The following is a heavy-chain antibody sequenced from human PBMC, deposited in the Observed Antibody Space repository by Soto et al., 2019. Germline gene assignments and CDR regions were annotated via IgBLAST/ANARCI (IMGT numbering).Heavy chain of an antibody. CDR3: ATSNYGERD. CDR2: VSGNGGST. Sequence: EGQVLESGGSLVQPGGSLRLTCVASGFTLSNFGMSWVRQAPGKGLEWVSFVSGNGGSTYYIDSVKGRFTISRDSSTNTVRLQMNSLRAEDTAVYYCATSNYGERDWGQGALVTVSS. V-gene: IGHV3-23*01. J-gene: IGHJ4*02. CDR1: GFTLSNFG. D-gene: IGHD4-17*01.